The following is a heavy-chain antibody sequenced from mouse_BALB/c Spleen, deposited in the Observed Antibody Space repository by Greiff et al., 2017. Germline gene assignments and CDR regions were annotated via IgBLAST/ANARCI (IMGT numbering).Heavy chain of an antibody. Sequence: QVQLQQPGAELVKPGASVKLSCKASGYTFTSYWMHWVKQRPGQGLEWIGEINPSNGRTNYNEKFKSKATLTVDKSSSTAYMQLSSLTSEDSAVYYCAIHDYDGAYWGQGTLVTVSA. V-gene: IGHV1S81*02. CDR3: AIHDYDGAY. D-gene: IGHD2-4*01. CDR1: GYTFTSYW. J-gene: IGHJ3*01. CDR2: INPSNGRT.